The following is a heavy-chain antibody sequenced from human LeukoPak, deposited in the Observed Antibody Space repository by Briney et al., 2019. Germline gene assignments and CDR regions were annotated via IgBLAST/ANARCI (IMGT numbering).Heavy chain of an antibody. Sequence: PGGSLRLSCAASGFTLSDYHMDWVRQAPGKGLEWVGRITSKGDNYQTHYATAVKGRFTISRDDSKSSLYLQMNSLITEDTAVYLCARGIVHTCFDYWGQGTLVTVSS. J-gene: IGHJ4*02. CDR2: ITSKGDNYQT. V-gene: IGHV3-72*01. CDR1: GFTLSDYH. D-gene: IGHD2-8*01. CDR3: ARGIVHTCFDY.